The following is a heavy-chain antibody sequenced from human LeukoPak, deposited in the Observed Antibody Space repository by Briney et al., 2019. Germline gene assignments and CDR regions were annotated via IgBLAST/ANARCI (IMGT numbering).Heavy chain of an antibody. CDR3: AKVSPPLRYFDC. Sequence: GGSLRLSCAASGFTLSSYAMSWVRQAPGKGLEWVSAISGSGGSTYYADSVKGRFTISRDSSKNTLYLQMNSLRAEDTAVYYCAKVSPPLRYFDCWGQGTLVTVSS. CDR1: GFTLSSYA. D-gene: IGHD3-9*01. J-gene: IGHJ4*02. V-gene: IGHV3-23*01. CDR2: ISGSGGST.